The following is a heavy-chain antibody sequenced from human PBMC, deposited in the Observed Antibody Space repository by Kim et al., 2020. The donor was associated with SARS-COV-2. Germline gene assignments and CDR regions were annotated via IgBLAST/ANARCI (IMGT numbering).Heavy chain of an antibody. Sequence: SETLSLTCAVYGGSFSGYYWSWIRQPPGKGLEWIGEINHSGSTNYNPSLKSRVTISVDTSKNQFSLKLSSVTAADTAVYSCASRYFDWLLDAFDIWGQGT. CDR2: INHSGST. V-gene: IGHV4-34*01. J-gene: IGHJ3*02. CDR1: GGSFSGYY. D-gene: IGHD3-9*01. CDR3: ASRYFDWLLDAFDI.